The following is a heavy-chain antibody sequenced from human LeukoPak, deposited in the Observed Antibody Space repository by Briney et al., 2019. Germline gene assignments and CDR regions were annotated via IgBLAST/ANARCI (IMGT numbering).Heavy chain of an antibody. CDR3: ARQYSYGYYFDY. CDR2: IYYSGST. V-gene: IGHV4-59*01. CDR1: GGSISSYY. Sequence: SETLSLTCTVSGGSISSYYWSWIRQPPGKGLEWIGYIYYSGSTNYNPSLKSRVTISVDTSKNQFSLKLSSVTAADTAVYYCARQYSYGYYFDYWGQGTLATVSS. D-gene: IGHD5-18*01. J-gene: IGHJ4*02.